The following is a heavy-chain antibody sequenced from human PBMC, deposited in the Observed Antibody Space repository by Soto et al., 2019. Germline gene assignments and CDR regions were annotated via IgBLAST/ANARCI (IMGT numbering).Heavy chain of an antibody. CDR2: FSANGGCT. J-gene: IGHJ4*01. Sequence: QALLEQSGPAVKKPGDSVRISCWLYDSVFVTSVITWLRQAPGQGLEWMGWFSANGGCTLSAMKFTDRLVMSKDPMRNMAYLQHWDVTSDDSAVYFCARGGGRHLRPLDTWGHGTPVTVSS. CDR1: DSVFVTSV. CDR3: ARGGGRHLRPLDT. V-gene: IGHV1-18*01. D-gene: IGHD3-16*01.